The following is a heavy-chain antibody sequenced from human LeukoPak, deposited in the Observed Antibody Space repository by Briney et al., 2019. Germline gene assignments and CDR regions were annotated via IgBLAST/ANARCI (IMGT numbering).Heavy chain of an antibody. J-gene: IGHJ2*01. CDR2: INSNRGDT. Sequence: GSVEVSCKASGYAFIGYYIHWVRQAPGQGLEWMGWINSNRGDTNYAQKFQGRVAMTRDTSISTAYMEVNRLTSDDTAVYYCARDVTGDQSWFFDLWGRGTLVTVSS. V-gene: IGHV1-2*02. CDR1: GYAFIGYY. CDR3: ARDVTGDQSWFFDL. D-gene: IGHD7-27*01.